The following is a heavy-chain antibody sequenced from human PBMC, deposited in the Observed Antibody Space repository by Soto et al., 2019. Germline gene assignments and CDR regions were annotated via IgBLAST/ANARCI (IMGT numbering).Heavy chain of an antibody. CDR3: ARGSPPRYCSSTSCYSVDWFDP. CDR2: INAGNGNT. J-gene: IGHJ5*02. V-gene: IGHV1-3*01. Sequence: GASVKVSCKSSGYTFTSYAMHWVRQAPGQRLEWMGWINAGNGNTKYSQKFQGRVTITRDTSASTAYMELRSLRSEDTAVYYCARGSPPRYCSSTSCYSVDWFDPWGQGTLVTVSS. D-gene: IGHD2-2*01. CDR1: GYTFTSYA.